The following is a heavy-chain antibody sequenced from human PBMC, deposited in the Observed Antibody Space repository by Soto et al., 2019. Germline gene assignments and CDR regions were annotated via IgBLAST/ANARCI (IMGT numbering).Heavy chain of an antibody. CDR2: ISHDGTNK. Sequence: SLRLSCAASAFTFRSYGMHWVRQAPGKGPEWVAVISHDGTNKYYEDSVKGRFTISRDNSKNTLYLQMNSLRAEDTAVYYCVRSGNYQRLDYYHNMDVWGRGTTVTVSS. D-gene: IGHD3-10*01. CDR3: VRSGNYQRLDYYHNMDV. CDR1: AFTFRSYG. J-gene: IGHJ6*02. V-gene: IGHV3-30*03.